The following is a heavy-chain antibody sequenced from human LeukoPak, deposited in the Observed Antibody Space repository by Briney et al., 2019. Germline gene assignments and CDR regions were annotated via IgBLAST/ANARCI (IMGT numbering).Heavy chain of an antibody. V-gene: IGHV4-59*01. J-gene: IGHJ3*02. Sequence: PSETLALTCTVSGGSISSYYWSWIRQPPGKGLEWIGYIYYSGSTNYNPSLKSRVTISVDTSKNQFSLKLSSVTAADTAVYYCARVAHTLLAAIRVDAFDIWGQGTMVTVSS. CDR1: GGSISSYY. D-gene: IGHD2-2*02. CDR2: IYYSGST. CDR3: ARVAHTLLAAIRVDAFDI.